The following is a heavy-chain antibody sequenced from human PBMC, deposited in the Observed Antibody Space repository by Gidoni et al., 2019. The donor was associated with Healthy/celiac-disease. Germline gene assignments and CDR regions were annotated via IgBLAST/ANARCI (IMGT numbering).Heavy chain of an antibody. CDR3: ARQTTIGEPLDYYYYGMDV. CDR2: IIPIFGIA. CDR1: GGTFSSYA. D-gene: IGHD1-26*01. J-gene: IGHJ6*02. V-gene: IGHV1-69*17. Sequence: QVQLVQSGAEVKKPGSSVKVSCKASGGTFSSYAISWVRQAPGQGLEWMGGIIPIFGIANYAQKFQGRVTITADKSTSTAYMELSSLRSEDTAVYYCARQTTIGEPLDYYYYGMDVWGQGTTVTVSS.